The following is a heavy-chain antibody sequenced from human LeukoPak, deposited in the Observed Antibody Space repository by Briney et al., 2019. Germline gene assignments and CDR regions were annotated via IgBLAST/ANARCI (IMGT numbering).Heavy chain of an antibody. V-gene: IGHV1-2*02. D-gene: IGHD1-20*01. CDR2: INPNSGGT. CDR3: ANRYNWNDFQSNAFDI. Sequence: ASVKVSCKASGYTFTGYYMHWVRQAPGQGLEWMGWINPNSGGTNYAQKFQGRVTMTRDTSISTAYMELSRLRSDDTAVYYCANRYNWNDFQSNAFDIWGQGTMLTVSS. CDR1: GYTFTGYY. J-gene: IGHJ3*02.